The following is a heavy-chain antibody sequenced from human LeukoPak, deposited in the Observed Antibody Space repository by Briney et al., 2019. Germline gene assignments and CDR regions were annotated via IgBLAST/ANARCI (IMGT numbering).Heavy chain of an antibody. CDR1: GGSISSYY. D-gene: IGHD7-27*01. V-gene: IGHV4-59*01. J-gene: IGHJ4*02. Sequence: SETLSLTCTVSGGSISSYYWSWIRQPPGKGLEWIGYISYSGTTTYNPPLKSRVTISMDTSKSQFSLRLSSVTAADTAVYYCARERGGLNWGWWDYWGQGTLVTVSS. CDR2: ISYSGTT. CDR3: ARERGGLNWGWWDY.